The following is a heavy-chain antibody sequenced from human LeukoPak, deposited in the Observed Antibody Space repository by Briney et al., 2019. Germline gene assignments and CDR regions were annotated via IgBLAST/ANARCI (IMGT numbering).Heavy chain of an antibody. D-gene: IGHD6-13*01. CDR1: GFTFSSYG. V-gene: IGHV3-30*18. CDR3: AKESSSWYYFDY. Sequence: PGGSLRLSCAASGFTFSSYGMHWVRQAPGKGLEWVAVISYDGSNKYYADSVKGRFTNSRDNSKNTLYLQMNSLRAEDTAVYYCAKESSSWYYFDYWGQGTLVTVSS. CDR2: ISYDGSNK. J-gene: IGHJ4*02.